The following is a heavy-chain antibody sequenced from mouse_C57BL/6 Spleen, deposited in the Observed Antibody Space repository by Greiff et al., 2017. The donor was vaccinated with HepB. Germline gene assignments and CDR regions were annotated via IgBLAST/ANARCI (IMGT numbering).Heavy chain of an antibody. CDR1: GFTFSDYY. CDR3: ARTELGRFDY. Sequence: DVHLVESEGGLVQPGSSMKLSCTASGFTFSDYYMAWVRQVPEKGLEWVANINYDGSSTYYLDSLKSRFIISRDNAKNILYLQMSSLKSEDTATYYCARTELGRFDYWGQGTTLTVSS. D-gene: IGHD4-1*01. J-gene: IGHJ2*01. CDR2: INYDGSST. V-gene: IGHV5-16*01.